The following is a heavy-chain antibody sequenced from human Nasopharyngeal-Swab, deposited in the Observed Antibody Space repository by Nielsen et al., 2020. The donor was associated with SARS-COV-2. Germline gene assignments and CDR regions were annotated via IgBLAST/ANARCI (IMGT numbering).Heavy chain of an antibody. Sequence: GESLKISCVASGFTFSSYAMNWVRQAPGKGLEWVSAISRTYSTYYADSVRGRFTVSRDNSKNTPYLQMSSLRAEDTAVYYCAKGTGMTYRAIDYWGQGTLVTASS. D-gene: IGHD1-14*01. V-gene: IGHV3-23*01. CDR3: AKGTGMTYRAIDY. CDR2: ISRTYST. J-gene: IGHJ4*02. CDR1: GFTFSSYA.